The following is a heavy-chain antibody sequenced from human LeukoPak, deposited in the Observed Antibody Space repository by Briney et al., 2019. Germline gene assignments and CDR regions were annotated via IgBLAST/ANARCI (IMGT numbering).Heavy chain of an antibody. D-gene: IGHD5-12*01. V-gene: IGHV3-74*01. Sequence: PGRSLGLSCAASGFTLRRYWMHWVRQAPGKGRVWVSRIHSAGSSTRYADSVKGRFTISRENAKNTLYLQMNSLRAEDTAVYYCARDTNSGYSGYESFDYWGQGTLVTVSS. CDR1: GFTLRRYW. CDR2: IHSAGSST. J-gene: IGHJ4*02. CDR3: ARDTNSGYSGYESFDY.